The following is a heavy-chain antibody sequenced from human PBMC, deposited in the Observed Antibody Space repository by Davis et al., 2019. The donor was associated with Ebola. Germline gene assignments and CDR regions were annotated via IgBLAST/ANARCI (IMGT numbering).Heavy chain of an antibody. V-gene: IGHV1-46*01. CDR1: GYFFTSYY. D-gene: IGHD1/OR15-1a*01. CDR2: INTSDGFT. J-gene: IGHJ4*02. CDR3: GKGKLEELDY. Sequence: ASVKVSCKASGYFFTSYYMHWVRRAPGHGLEWMGTINTSDGFTSYAQEFQGRVAMTGDTSTSTVYMDLRSLRSEDTAVYYCGKGKLEELDYWGQGTLVTVSS.